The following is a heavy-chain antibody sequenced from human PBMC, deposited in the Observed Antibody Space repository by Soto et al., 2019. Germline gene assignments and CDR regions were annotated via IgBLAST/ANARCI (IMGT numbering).Heavy chain of an antibody. Sequence: LRLSCAASGFTVSSNYMSWVRQAPGKGLEWASVIYSGGSTYYADSVKGRFTISRDNSKNTLYLQMNSLRAEDTAVYYCARGILRGYSNYASYGMDVWGQGTTVTVSS. J-gene: IGHJ6*02. CDR2: IYSGGST. V-gene: IGHV3-53*01. CDR3: ARGILRGYSNYASYGMDV. CDR1: GFTVSSNY. D-gene: IGHD4-4*01.